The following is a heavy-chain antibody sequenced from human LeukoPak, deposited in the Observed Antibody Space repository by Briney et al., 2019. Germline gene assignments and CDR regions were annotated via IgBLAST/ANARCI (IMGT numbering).Heavy chain of an antibody. CDR2: SIPLFGTV. V-gene: IGHV1-69*05. J-gene: IGHJ4*02. Sequence: ASVKVSCKASADSFNNYAFNWVRQAPGQGPEWMGGSIPLFGTVKAAQKFQGRVTITTDESTSTAYMELSSLRSEDTAVYYCAREPVAGTSFVFDYWGQGTLVTVSS. CDR3: AREPVAGTSFVFDY. CDR1: ADSFNNYA. D-gene: IGHD6-19*01.